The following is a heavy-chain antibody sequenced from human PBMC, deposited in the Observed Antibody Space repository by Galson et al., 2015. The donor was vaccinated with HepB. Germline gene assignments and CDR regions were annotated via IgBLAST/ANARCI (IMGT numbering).Heavy chain of an antibody. J-gene: IGHJ4*02. D-gene: IGHD2-2*01. V-gene: IGHV3-9*01. CDR1: GFTFDEYG. CDR3: VKDLGQTTAASAF. Sequence: SLRLSCAASGFTFDEYGMHWVRQTPGEGLVGDSGILRSSGSTGYADFVQGRFTISRDNAKNSLYLQMNGLRPEDTALYYCVKDLGQTTAASAFWGQGTLVTVSS. CDR2: ILRSSGST.